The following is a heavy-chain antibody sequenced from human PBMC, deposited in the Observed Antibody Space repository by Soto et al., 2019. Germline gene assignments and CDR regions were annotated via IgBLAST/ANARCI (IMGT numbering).Heavy chain of an antibody. CDR2: IRRNAYGGAT. Sequence: GGSLRLSCTTSGFTFGDYALSWVRQAPGKGLEWVGFIRRNAYGGATDYAASVKGRFTISRDDSKSIAYLQMNSLRTEDTALYYCTRASSLDFDFWGQGTLVTVSS. V-gene: IGHV3-49*04. J-gene: IGHJ4*02. CDR1: GFTFGDYA. CDR3: TRASSLDFDF. D-gene: IGHD3-16*01.